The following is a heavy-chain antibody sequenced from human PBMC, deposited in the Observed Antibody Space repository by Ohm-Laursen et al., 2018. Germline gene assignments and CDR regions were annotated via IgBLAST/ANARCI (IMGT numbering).Heavy chain of an antibody. D-gene: IGHD3-10*01. CDR3: ARDRSSNDY. Sequence: ASVKVSCKASGYTFTNYGISWVRQAPGQGLEWMGWINAYGNTDYAQKFQGRVAMTTDTSTSTAYMELRSLRSDDTAVYYCARDRSSNDYWGQGTLVTVSS. CDR2: INAYGNT. V-gene: IGHV1-18*01. J-gene: IGHJ4*02. CDR1: GYTFTNYG.